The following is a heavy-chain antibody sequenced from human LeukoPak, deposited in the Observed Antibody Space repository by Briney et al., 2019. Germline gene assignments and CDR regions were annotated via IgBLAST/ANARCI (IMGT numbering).Heavy chain of an antibody. CDR3: ARAPGSLVSVAARPYYFDF. CDR1: GFTFSNYA. Sequence: PGGSLRLSCAASGFTFSNYAMSWVRQAPGKGLGWVSIISTSGSGGATYYADSVKGRFTISRDSPKNTLYLQMNSVRAEDTAVYYCARAPGSLVSVAARPYYFDFWGQGTLVTVSS. J-gene: IGHJ4*02. CDR2: ISTSGSGGAT. V-gene: IGHV3-23*01. D-gene: IGHD6-6*01.